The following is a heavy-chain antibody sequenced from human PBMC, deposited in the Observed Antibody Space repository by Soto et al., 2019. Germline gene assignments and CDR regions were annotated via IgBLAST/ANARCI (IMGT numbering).Heavy chain of an antibody. CDR3: ARDGGRHAGGIDY. V-gene: IGHV1-69*01. Sequence: QVQLVQSGAEVKKPGSSVKVSCKDSGGTFSSYSINWVRQAPGQGLEWMGEIIPIFGTANYAQKFQGRVTTPADESTSKAYMELSSRRSEDTAVYYCARDGGRHAGGIDYWGQGTLVTVSS. D-gene: IGHD1-26*01. J-gene: IGHJ4*02. CDR2: IIPIFGTA. CDR1: GGTFSSYS.